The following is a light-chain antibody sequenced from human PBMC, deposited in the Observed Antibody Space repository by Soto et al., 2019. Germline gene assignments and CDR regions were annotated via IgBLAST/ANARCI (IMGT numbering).Light chain of an antibody. Sequence: EIVLTQSPGTLSLSPGERVTLSCRASQRVSSTYLAWYQQKPGQAPRLLIYDSSSRATGIPDRFSGSGSGTDFTLSISRLEPEDFAVYYCQQYGSSPITFGQGTRLEIK. CDR3: QQYGSSPIT. V-gene: IGKV3-20*01. CDR2: DSS. J-gene: IGKJ5*01. CDR1: QRVSSTY.